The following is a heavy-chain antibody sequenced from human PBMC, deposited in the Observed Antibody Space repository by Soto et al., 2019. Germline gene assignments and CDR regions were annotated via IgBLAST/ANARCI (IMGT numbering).Heavy chain of an antibody. D-gene: IGHD4-4*01. CDR3: ARRNSGWDFDL. CDR1: GFTFSSYA. V-gene: IGHV3-23*01. CDR2: ISGSGDST. J-gene: IGHJ2*01. Sequence: VQLLESGGGLVQPGGSLRLSCAASGFTFSSYAMNWVRQAPGKGLEWVSVISGSGDSTYYADSVKGRFTISRDNSKNTLYLQMNSLRAEDTAVYYCARRNSGWDFDLWGRGTLVTVSS.